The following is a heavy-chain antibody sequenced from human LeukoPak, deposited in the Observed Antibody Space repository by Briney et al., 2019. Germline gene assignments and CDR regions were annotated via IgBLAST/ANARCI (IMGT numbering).Heavy chain of an antibody. CDR1: GGSISSGSYY. J-gene: IGHJ4*02. CDR2: IYTSGST. CDR3: ARVGRYYIAY. Sequence: SETLSLTCTVSGGSISSGSYYWSWIRQPAGTGLEWIGRIYTSGSTNYNPSLKSRVTISVDTSKNQFSLKLSSVTAADTAVYYCARVGRYYIAYWGQGTLVTVSS. D-gene: IGHD3-10*01. V-gene: IGHV4-61*02.